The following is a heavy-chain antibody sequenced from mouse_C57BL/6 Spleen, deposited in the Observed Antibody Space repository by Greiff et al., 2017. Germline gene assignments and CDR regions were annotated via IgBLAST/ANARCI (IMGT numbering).Heavy chain of an antibody. CDR3: TTGYYCSEFAY. CDR1: GFNIKDYY. V-gene: IGHV14-1*01. CDR2: IDPEDGDT. Sequence: EVQLQQSGAELVRPGASVKLSCTASGFNIKDYYMHWVQQRPEQGLEWIGRIDPEDGDTEYAPKFQGKATMAADTSSNTAYRQLSSLTSEDSAVCYCTTGYYCSEFAYWGQGTLVTVSA. J-gene: IGHJ3*01. D-gene: IGHD1-1*01.